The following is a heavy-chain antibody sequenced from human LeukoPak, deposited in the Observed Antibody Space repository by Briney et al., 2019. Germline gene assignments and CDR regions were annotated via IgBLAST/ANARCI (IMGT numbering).Heavy chain of an antibody. V-gene: IGHV3-74*01. D-gene: IGHD3-9*01. CDR1: GYTFSSYW. Sequence: GGSLRLSCAASGYTFSSYWMHWVRQAPGKGLVWVSRINSDGSSTSYADSVKGRFAISRDNAKNTLYLQMNSLRAEDTAVYYCASENYDILTGYRHWGQGTLVTVSS. CDR2: INSDGSST. CDR3: ASENYDILTGYRH. J-gene: IGHJ4*02.